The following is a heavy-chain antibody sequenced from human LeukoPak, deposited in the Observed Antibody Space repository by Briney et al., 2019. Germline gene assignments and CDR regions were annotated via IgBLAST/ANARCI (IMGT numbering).Heavy chain of an antibody. J-gene: IGHJ6*03. CDR2: ISTYNGNT. Sequence: ASVKVSCKASGYTFTSYAISWVRQAPGQGLEWMGWISTYNGNTNYAQKFQGRVTITRNTSISTAYMELSSLRSEDTAVYYCARGDFWSGYPYYYYNYMDVWGKGTTVTVSS. CDR3: ARGDFWSGYPYYYYNYMDV. V-gene: IGHV1-8*03. CDR1: GYTFTSYA. D-gene: IGHD3-3*01.